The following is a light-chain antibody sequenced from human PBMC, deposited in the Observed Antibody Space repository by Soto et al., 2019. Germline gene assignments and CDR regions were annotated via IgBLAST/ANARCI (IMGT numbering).Light chain of an antibody. CDR1: QSVTSN. CDR2: GAS. J-gene: IGKJ4*01. Sequence: EVVMTQSPATLSVSLGERATLSCRASQSVTSNLASYQQKPGQAPGLLIYGASTRATGIPARFSGSGSGTEFTLTISSLQSEDFAVYYCQQYNNWPLTFGGGTKVEIK. CDR3: QQYNNWPLT. V-gene: IGKV3-15*01.